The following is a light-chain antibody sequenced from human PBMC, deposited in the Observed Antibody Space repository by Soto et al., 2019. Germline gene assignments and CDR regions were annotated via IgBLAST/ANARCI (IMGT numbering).Light chain of an antibody. CDR2: DVS. V-gene: IGLV2-14*01. Sequence: QSVLTQPASVSGSPGQSITISCAGTSSDVGGYTYVSWYQQHPGKAPKLMIYDVSNRPSGVSNRFSGSKSGNTASLSISGLQPEDEADYYCSSYRTSNTRQIVCGTGTKVTVL. CDR3: SSYRTSNTRQIV. CDR1: SSDVGGYTY. J-gene: IGLJ1*01.